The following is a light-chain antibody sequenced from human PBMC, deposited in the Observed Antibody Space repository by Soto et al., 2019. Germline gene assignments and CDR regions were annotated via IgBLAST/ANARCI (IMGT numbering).Light chain of an antibody. CDR1: QTISTY. CDR3: QQTYSTGIFT. J-gene: IGKJ3*01. V-gene: IGKV1-39*01. Sequence: DIQMTQSPSSLSASVGDRVTITCRASQTISTYLNWYQQKPGKAPKLLIDAVSSLQSGVPSRFSGSGSGTDFTLTISSLQPEAFATYYCQQTYSTGIFTFGPGTKVDFK. CDR2: AVS.